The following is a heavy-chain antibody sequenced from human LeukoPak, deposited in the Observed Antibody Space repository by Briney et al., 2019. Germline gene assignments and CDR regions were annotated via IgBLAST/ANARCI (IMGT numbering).Heavy chain of an antibody. J-gene: IGHJ6*02. V-gene: IGHV3-74*03. CDR2: IKSDGRST. Sequence: PGGSLRLSCAASGFTFSSYGMHWVRQAPGKGLVWVSLIKSDGRSTMYADSVKGRFTISRDNAKNTLYLQMNSLRAEDTAVYYCARDRAYGMDVWGQGTTVTVSS. CDR1: GFTFSSYG. CDR3: ARDRAYGMDV. D-gene: IGHD1-26*01.